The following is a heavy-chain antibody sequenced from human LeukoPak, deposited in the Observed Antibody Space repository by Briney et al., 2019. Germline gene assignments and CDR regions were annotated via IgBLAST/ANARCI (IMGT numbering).Heavy chain of an antibody. V-gene: IGHV3-53*01. Sequence: PGGSLRLSCAASGFTVSSNYMSCVRQAPGKGLEWLSVIYSGGSTYYADSVKGRFTISRDNSKNTLYLQMKSLRAEDTAVYYCTRSLRYWGQETLVSVSS. J-gene: IGHJ4*02. CDR3: TRSLRY. CDR2: IYSGGST. CDR1: GFTVSSNY. D-gene: IGHD3-16*01.